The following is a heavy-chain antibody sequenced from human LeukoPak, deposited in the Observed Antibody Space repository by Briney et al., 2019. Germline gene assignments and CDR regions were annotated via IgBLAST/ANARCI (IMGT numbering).Heavy chain of an antibody. J-gene: IGHJ3*02. V-gene: IGHV3-21*01. Sequence: GGSLRLSCAASGFTFSSYSMNWVRQAPGKGLEWVSSISSSSSYIYYADSVKGRFTISRDNAKNSLYLQMSSLRAEDTAVYYCARESGSGWYKVDAFDIWGQGTMVTVSS. CDR1: GFTFSSYS. CDR3: ARESGSGWYKVDAFDI. CDR2: ISSSSSYI. D-gene: IGHD6-19*01.